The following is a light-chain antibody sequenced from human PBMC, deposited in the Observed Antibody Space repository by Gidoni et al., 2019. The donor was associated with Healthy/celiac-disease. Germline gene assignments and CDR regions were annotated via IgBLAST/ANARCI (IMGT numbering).Light chain of an antibody. Sequence: EIVLTQSPATLSLSPGERATLSCRASQSVSSYLAWYQQKPGQVPRLLIYDASNRATGIPARFSGSGSGTYFTLTISSLEPEDFAVYYCQQRSNWPPFFGPGTKVDIK. CDR3: QQRSNWPPF. CDR2: DAS. V-gene: IGKV3-11*01. CDR1: QSVSSY. J-gene: IGKJ3*01.